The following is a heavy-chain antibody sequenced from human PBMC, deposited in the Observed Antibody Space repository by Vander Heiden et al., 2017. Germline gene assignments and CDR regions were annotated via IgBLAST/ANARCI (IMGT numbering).Heavy chain of an antibody. CDR3: ARNYRSSSGWEYFQH. J-gene: IGHJ1*01. CDR1: GFTFNNYD. CDR2: IWFDGSNE. V-gene: IGHV3-33*01. D-gene: IGHD6-19*01. Sequence: QVQLVESGGGVVQPGRSLRLSCAASGFTFNNYDMHWVRQAPGKGLEWVAFIWFDGSNEFYTDSVKGRLTVSRDNSKNVLYLQMNNLRAEDTAVYYCARNYRSSSGWEYFQHWGQGTLVTVSS.